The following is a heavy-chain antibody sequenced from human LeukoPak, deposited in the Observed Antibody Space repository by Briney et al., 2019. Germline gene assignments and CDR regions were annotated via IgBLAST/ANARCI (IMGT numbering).Heavy chain of an antibody. CDR2: IRYDGSNK. D-gene: IGHD6-6*01. V-gene: IGHV3-30*02. CDR3: ARADSSIAARLSRSSIFNYYYYMVV. Sequence: GGSLRLSCAASGFTFSSYGMHWVRQAPGKGLEWVAFIRYDGSNKYYADSVKGRFTVSRDNSKNTLYLQMNSLRAEDTAVYYCARADSSIAARLSRSSIFNYYYYMVVWGKGTTVTVSS. CDR1: GFTFSSYG. J-gene: IGHJ6*03.